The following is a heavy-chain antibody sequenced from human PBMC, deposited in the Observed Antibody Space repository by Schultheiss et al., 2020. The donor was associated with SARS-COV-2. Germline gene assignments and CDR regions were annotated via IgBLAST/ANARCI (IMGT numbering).Heavy chain of an antibody. D-gene: IGHD6-19*01. J-gene: IGHJ4*02. CDR3: ARTSPIAVAGSRGGFDY. V-gene: IGHV4-59*12. CDR2: IYYSGST. Sequence: SETLSLTCAVSGGSISSYYWSWIRQPPGKGLEWIGYIYYSGSTNYNPSLKSRVTISVDTSKNQFSLKLSSVTAADTAVYYCARTSPIAVAGSRGGFDYWGQGTLVTVSS. CDR1: GGSISSYY.